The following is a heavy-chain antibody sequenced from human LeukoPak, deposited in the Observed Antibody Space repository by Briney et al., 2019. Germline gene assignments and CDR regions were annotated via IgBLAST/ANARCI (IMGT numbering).Heavy chain of an antibody. D-gene: IGHD4-23*01. CDR1: GGTFSSYA. V-gene: IGHV1-69*05. CDR3: ARAAVVTNYYYYYMDV. Sequence: SVKVSCKASGGTFSSYAISWVRQAPGQGLEWIGGIIPIFGTANYAQKFQGRVTITTDESTSTAYMELSSLRSEDTAVYYCARAAVVTNYYYYYMDVWGKGTTVTVSS. J-gene: IGHJ6*03. CDR2: IIPIFGTA.